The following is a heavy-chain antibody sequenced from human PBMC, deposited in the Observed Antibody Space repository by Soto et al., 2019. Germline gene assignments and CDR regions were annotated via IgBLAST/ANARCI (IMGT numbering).Heavy chain of an antibody. CDR1: GYTFTSYG. CDR3: ARDHCSSNSCYTAVDY. J-gene: IGHJ4*02. D-gene: IGHD2-2*02. CDR2: VSAYNGNT. V-gene: IGHV1-18*04. Sequence: ASVKVSCKASGYTFTSYGISWVRQAPGQGLEWMAWVSAYNGNTNYAQKLQGRVTMTTDTPTSTAYMELRSLRSDDTAVYYCARDHCSSNSCYTAVDYGGQGTLVTVSS.